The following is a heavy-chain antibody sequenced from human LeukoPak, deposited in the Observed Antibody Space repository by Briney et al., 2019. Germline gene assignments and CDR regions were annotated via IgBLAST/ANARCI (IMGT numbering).Heavy chain of an antibody. CDR1: GGSISSYY. CDR2: IYYSGST. J-gene: IGHJ4*02. CDR3: ARGYYRMDLDY. D-gene: IGHD3-22*01. V-gene: IGHV4-59*01. Sequence: SETLSLTCTVSGGSISSYYWSWIRQPPGKGLEWIGYIYYSGSTNYNPSLKSRVTISVDTSKNQFSLKLSSVTAADTAVYYCARGYYRMDLDYWGQGTLVTVSS.